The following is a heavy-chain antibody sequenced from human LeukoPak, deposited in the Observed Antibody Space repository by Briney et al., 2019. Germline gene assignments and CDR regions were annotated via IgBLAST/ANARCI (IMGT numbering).Heavy chain of an antibody. CDR1: GYTFTSYD. J-gene: IGHJ6*02. CDR3: ATAAAGRDYYYYGKDV. CDR2: MNPNSGNT. V-gene: IGHV1-8*01. D-gene: IGHD6-13*01. Sequence: ASVKVSCKASGYTFTSYDINWVRQATGQGLEWMGWMNPNSGNTGYAQKFQGRVTMTRNTSISTAYMELSSLRSEDTAVYYCATAAAGRDYYYYGKDVWGQGTTVTVSS.